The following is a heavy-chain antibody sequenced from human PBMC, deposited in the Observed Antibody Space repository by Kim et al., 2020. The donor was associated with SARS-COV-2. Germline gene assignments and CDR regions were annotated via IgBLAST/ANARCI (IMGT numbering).Heavy chain of an antibody. Sequence: GGSLRLSCAASGFTFSSYAMSWVRQAPGKGLEWVSAISGSSGCTYYADSVKGRFTISRDNSKNTLYLQMNSLRAEDTAVYYCAKEMQWLVPYYYYGMDVWGQGTTVTVSS. CDR3: AKEMQWLVPYYYYGMDV. V-gene: IGHV3-23*01. CDR1: GFTFSSYA. D-gene: IGHD6-19*01. J-gene: IGHJ6*02. CDR2: ISGSSGCT.